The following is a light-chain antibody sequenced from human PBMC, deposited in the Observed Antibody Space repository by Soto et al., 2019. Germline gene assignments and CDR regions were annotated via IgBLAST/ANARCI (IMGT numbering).Light chain of an antibody. Sequence: EIVLTQPPDTLSLSPGQRATLSCRASQSARSDYFAWYQQKPGQAPRVIIFGVSTRATGVPDRFSGSGSGTDFTLTISRLEPEDFALYYCQQYGNSPLTFGRGTKVDIK. J-gene: IGKJ4*01. CDR1: QSARSDY. CDR3: QQYGNSPLT. CDR2: GVS. V-gene: IGKV3-20*01.